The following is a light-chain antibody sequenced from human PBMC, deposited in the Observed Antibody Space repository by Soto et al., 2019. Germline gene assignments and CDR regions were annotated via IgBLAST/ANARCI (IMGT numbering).Light chain of an antibody. Sequence: EIGLTQSPGTLSLSPGERATLSCRASQSITSSYLAWYQQKPGQAPRLLIYGASRRATDIPDRFSGSGSGTDFTLTISRLEPEDFAVYYCQLYDSSSYTFGQGTKVDIK. V-gene: IGKV3-20*01. CDR2: GAS. CDR1: QSITSSY. J-gene: IGKJ2*01. CDR3: QLYDSSSYT.